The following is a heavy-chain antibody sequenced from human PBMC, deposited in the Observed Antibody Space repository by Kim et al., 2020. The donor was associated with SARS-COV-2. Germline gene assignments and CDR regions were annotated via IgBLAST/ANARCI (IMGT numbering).Heavy chain of an antibody. D-gene: IGHD3-10*01. Sequence: QQVQERVTITRDMSQSTAYMELSSLRSEDTAVYYCAAVSYYYGSGDAFDIWGQGTMVTVSS. CDR3: AAVSYYYGSGDAFDI. V-gene: IGHV1-58*01. J-gene: IGHJ3*02.